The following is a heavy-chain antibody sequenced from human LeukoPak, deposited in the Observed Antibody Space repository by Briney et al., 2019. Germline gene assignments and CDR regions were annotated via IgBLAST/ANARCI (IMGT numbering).Heavy chain of an antibody. CDR1: GFTFSRYW. Sequence: GGSLRLSCAASGFTFSRYWMSWVRQAPGKGLEWVGHIRSKADGGTTDYAAPVKGRFTISRDDSKNTLYLQTNSLKTEDTALYYCTTDQFLRSTTYYGMDVWGQGTTVTVSS. D-gene: IGHD5-12*01. J-gene: IGHJ6*02. CDR3: TTDQFLRSTTYYGMDV. V-gene: IGHV3-15*01. CDR2: IRSKADGGTT.